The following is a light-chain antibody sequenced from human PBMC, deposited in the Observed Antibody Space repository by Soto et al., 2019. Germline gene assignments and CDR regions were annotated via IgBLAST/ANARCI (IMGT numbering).Light chain of an antibody. Sequence: QSVLTQSPSASGTPGQRVTTSCSGSSSNIGSDTGNWYQQLPGTAPKLLIYSDNQRPSGVPDRFSGSKSGTSASLAISGLQSEYEADYYCAAWDYSLNGYVFGTGTKLTVL. CDR1: SSNIGSDT. J-gene: IGLJ1*01. CDR3: AAWDYSLNGYV. V-gene: IGLV1-44*01. CDR2: SDN.